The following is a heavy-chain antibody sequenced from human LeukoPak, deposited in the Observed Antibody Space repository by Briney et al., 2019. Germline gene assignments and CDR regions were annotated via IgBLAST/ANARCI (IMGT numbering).Heavy chain of an antibody. Sequence: GGSLRLSCAASGFTFDNYGMSWVRQAPGKRLEWVSGINWNGGSTGYADSVKGRFTISRDNAKNSPYLQMNSLRAEDTALYYCARTTDLEMATIFDYWGQGTLVTVSS. CDR2: INWNGGST. J-gene: IGHJ4*02. D-gene: IGHD5-24*01. CDR3: ARTTDLEMATIFDY. V-gene: IGHV3-20*04. CDR1: GFTFDNYG.